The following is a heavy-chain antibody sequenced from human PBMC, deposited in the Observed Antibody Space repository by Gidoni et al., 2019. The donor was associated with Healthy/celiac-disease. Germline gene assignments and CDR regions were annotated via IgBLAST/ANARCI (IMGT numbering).Heavy chain of an antibody. CDR2: TYYRSKWYN. Sequence: QVQLQQSGPGLVKPSQTLSLTCAISGDSVSSNSAAWNWIRQSPSRGLEWLGRTYYRSKWYNDYAVSVKSRITINPDTSKNQFSLQLNSVTPEDTAVYYCARETRIAAASEGMNDAFDIWGQGTMVTVSS. V-gene: IGHV6-1*01. J-gene: IGHJ3*02. CDR1: GDSVSSNSAA. D-gene: IGHD6-13*01. CDR3: ARETRIAAASEGMNDAFDI.